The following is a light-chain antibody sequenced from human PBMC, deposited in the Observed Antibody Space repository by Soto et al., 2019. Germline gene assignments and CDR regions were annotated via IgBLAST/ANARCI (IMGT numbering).Light chain of an antibody. CDR3: LLSYSGARQGV. CDR1: TGAVTSGHY. Sequence: QAVVTQEPSLTVSPGGTVTLTCGSSTGAVTSGHYPYWFQQKPGQAPRTLIYDTSNKHSWTPARFSGSLLGGKAALTLSGAXPXDXAEYYCLLSYSGARQGVFGGGTKVTVL. CDR2: DTS. V-gene: IGLV7-46*01. J-gene: IGLJ2*01.